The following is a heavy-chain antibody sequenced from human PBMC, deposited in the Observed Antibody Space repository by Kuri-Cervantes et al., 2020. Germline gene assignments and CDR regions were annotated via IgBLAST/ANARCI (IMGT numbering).Heavy chain of an antibody. CDR2: INPNSGGT. CDR1: GYTFTGYY. Sequence: ASVKVSCKASGYTFTGYYMHWVRQAPGQGLEWMGWINPNSGGTNYAQKFQGRVTMTRDTSINTVYMELTNLRSDDTAIYYCARDRSGGWFDPWGQGVLVTVSS. V-gene: IGHV1-2*02. D-gene: IGHD2-15*01. CDR3: ARDRSGGWFDP. J-gene: IGHJ5*02.